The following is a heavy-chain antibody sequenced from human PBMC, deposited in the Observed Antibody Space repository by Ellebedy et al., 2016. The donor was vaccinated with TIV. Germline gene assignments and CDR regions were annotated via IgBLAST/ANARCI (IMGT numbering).Heavy chain of an antibody. D-gene: IGHD4-23*01. CDR2: IKDDGSET. CDR1: GFTFSRHY. J-gene: IGHJ4*02. Sequence: PGGSLRLSCVASGFTFSRHYMHWVRQAPGKGLVWVSRIKDDGSETSYVDSVKGRFIISRDNAKNTLYLQMNSLRVEDTAMYYCARDGAVPGGKGEYWGQGTLVTVSS. CDR3: ARDGAVPGGKGEY. V-gene: IGHV3-74*01.